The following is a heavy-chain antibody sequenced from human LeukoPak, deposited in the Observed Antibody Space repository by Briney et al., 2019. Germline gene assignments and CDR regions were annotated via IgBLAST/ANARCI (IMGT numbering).Heavy chain of an antibody. CDR1: GGSLSSGGYY. CDR2: IYYSGST. Sequence: SETLSLTCTVSGGSLSSGGYYWSWIRQHPGKGLEWIGYIYYSGSTYYNPSLKSRVIISVDTSKNQFSLKLSSVTAADTAVYYCARRVYDILTGHLNWFDPWGQGTLVTVSS. V-gene: IGHV4-31*03. CDR3: ARRVYDILTGHLNWFDP. J-gene: IGHJ5*02. D-gene: IGHD3-9*01.